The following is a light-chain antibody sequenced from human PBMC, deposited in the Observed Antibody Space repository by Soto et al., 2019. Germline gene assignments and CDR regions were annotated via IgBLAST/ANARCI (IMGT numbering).Light chain of an antibody. V-gene: IGKV3-15*01. CDR1: QSVTSN. CDR3: QHYFNWPYT. Sequence: EIVMTQSPATLSVSPGERATLSCRASQSVTSNLAWYQQKPGRAPRLLIYGASTRATGIPARFSGSGSGTEFTLTIRNLPSEDFALYYCQHYFNWPYTFGQGTRLEIK. J-gene: IGKJ5*01. CDR2: GAS.